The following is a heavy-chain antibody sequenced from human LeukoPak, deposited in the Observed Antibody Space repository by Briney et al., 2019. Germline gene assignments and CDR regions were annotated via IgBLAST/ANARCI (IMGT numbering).Heavy chain of an antibody. D-gene: IGHD2-2*01. CDR3: TTDFPIVVVPAAIQDEPLDY. J-gene: IGHJ4*02. Sequence: GGSLRLSCAASGFPFSNAWMSWVRQAPGKGLEWVGRIKSKTDGGTTDYAAPVKGRFTISRDDSKNTLYLQMNSLKTEDTAVYYCTTDFPIVVVPAAIQDEPLDYWGQGTLVTVSS. CDR1: GFPFSNAW. CDR2: IKSKTDGGTT. V-gene: IGHV3-15*01.